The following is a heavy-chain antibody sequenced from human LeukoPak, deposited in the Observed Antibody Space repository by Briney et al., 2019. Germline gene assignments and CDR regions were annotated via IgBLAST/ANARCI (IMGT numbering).Heavy chain of an antibody. V-gene: IGHV3-23*01. D-gene: IGHD1-26*01. CDR3: AKDLGRYRNNYFDY. Sequence: GGSLRLSCAASGFTFNGYAMSWVRQAPEKGLEWVAAISGSGGGTYYADSVKGRFTISRDDSKNTLYLQMDSLRAKDTAVYYCAKDLGRYRNNYFDYWGQGTLVTVSS. CDR1: GFTFNGYA. CDR2: ISGSGGGT. J-gene: IGHJ4*02.